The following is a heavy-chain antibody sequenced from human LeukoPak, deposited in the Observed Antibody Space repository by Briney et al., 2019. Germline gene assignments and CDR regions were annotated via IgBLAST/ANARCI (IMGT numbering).Heavy chain of an antibody. V-gene: IGHV3-7*01. CDR1: GFTFSSHW. Sequence: GGSLRLSCEASGFTFSSHWMRWARQAPGKGLEWVADIKRDGSEKNYMDSVKGRFSISRDNAKNSVYLQMNSLRDDGTAVYYCARDNRWSSDYWGQGSLVTVSS. D-gene: IGHD6-13*01. CDR3: ARDNRWSSDY. CDR2: IKRDGSEK. J-gene: IGHJ4*02.